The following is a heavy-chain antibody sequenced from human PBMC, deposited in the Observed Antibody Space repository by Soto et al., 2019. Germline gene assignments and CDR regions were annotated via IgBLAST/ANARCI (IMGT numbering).Heavy chain of an antibody. CDR2: IIPIFGTA. D-gene: IGHD2-15*01. Sequence: SVKVSCKASGGTFSSYAISWVRQAPGQGLEWMGGIIPIFGTANYAQKFQGRVTITVDESTSTAYMELSSLRSEDTAVYYCARGHCSGGSCWGDWFDPWGQGTLVTVSS. CDR3: ARGHCSGGSCWGDWFDP. V-gene: IGHV1-69*13. CDR1: GGTFSSYA. J-gene: IGHJ5*02.